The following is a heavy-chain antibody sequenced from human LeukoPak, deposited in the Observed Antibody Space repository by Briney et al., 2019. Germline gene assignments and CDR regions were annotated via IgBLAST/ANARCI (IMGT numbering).Heavy chain of an antibody. CDR1: GGPFSGYY. V-gene: IGHV4-34*01. Sequence: SETLSLTCAVYGGPFSGYYWSWIRQPPGKGLEWIGEINHSGSTNYNPSLKSRVTISVDTSKNQFSLKLSSVTAADTAVYYCARGRVVVPAAIEEVGDYWGQGTLVTVSS. D-gene: IGHD2-2*02. CDR2: INHSGST. CDR3: ARGRVVVPAAIEEVGDY. J-gene: IGHJ4*02.